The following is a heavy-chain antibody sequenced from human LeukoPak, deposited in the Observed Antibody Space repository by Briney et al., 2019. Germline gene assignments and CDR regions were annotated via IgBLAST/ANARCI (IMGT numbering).Heavy chain of an antibody. CDR2: TSSSSSTI. J-gene: IGHJ6*02. CDR3: ARLRYYGMDV. Sequence: ESGGSLRLSCAASGFTFSGYDMSWVRQAPGKGLEWVSYTSSSSSTIYYADSVKGRFTISRDNAKNSLYLQMNSLRAEDTAVYYCARLRYYGMDVWGQGTTVTVSS. CDR1: GFTFSGYD. V-gene: IGHV3-48*04.